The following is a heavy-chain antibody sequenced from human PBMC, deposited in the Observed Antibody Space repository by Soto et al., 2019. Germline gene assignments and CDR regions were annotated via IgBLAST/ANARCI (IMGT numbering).Heavy chain of an antibody. CDR1: GGTFGSHG. J-gene: IGHJ5*02. CDR3: ASERSAQYNWFDP. CDR2: IMPTFGSA. D-gene: IGHD1-26*01. Sequence: SVKVSCKASGGTFGSHGIAWVRQVPGQGLEWMGGIMPTFGSATYAPKFQGRVTISADRSTSTAYMELSSLRSEDTAVYFCASERSAQYNWFDPWGQGTLVTVS. V-gene: IGHV1-69*06.